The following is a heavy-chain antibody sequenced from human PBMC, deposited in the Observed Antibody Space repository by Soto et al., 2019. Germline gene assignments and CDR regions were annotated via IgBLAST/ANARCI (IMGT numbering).Heavy chain of an antibody. D-gene: IGHD3-16*01. J-gene: IGHJ2*01. CDR2: IYYSGST. CDR3: ARAGLYDYIWGSYKFGWYFDL. CDR1: GGSISSYY. Sequence: QVQLQESGPGLVKPSETLSLTCTVSGGSISSYYWSWIRQPPGKGLEWIGYIYYSGSTNYNPSLKSRVTISVDTSKNQFSLKLSSVTAADTAVYYCARAGLYDYIWGSYKFGWYFDLWGRGTLVTVSS. V-gene: IGHV4-59*01.